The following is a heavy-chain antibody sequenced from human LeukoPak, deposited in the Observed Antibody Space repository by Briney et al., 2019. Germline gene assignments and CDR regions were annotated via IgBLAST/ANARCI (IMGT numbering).Heavy chain of an antibody. V-gene: IGHV3-11*04. CDR2: ISSSGSTI. CDR1: GFTFGDYA. CDR3: ARDRGSGWYDYYYYYYMDV. Sequence: GGSLRLSCTASGFTFGDYAMSWVRQAPGKGLEWVSYISSSGSTIYYADSVKGRFTISRDNAKNSLYLQMNSLRAEDTAVYYCARDRGSGWYDYYYYYYMDVWGKGTTVTVSS. D-gene: IGHD6-19*01. J-gene: IGHJ6*03.